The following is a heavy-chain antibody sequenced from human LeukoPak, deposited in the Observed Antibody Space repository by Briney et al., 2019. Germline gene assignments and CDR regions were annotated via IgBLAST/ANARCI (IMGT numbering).Heavy chain of an antibody. CDR3: ARDREYYDILTGYYTLFGDFDY. CDR2: ISAYNGNT. V-gene: IGHV1-18*01. CDR1: GYTFTSYG. Sequence: GASVKVSCKASGYTFTSYGISWVRQAPGQGLEWMGWISAYNGNTNYAQKLQGRVTMTTDTSTSTAYMELRSLRSDDTAVYYCARDREYYDILTGYYTLFGDFDYWGQGTLVTVSS. J-gene: IGHJ4*02. D-gene: IGHD3-9*01.